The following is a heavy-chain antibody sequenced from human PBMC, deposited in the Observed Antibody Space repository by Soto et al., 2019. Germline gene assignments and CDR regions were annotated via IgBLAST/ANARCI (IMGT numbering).Heavy chain of an antibody. V-gene: IGHV3-11*01. J-gene: IGHJ5*02. CDR1: GVDFRGSY. CDR3: AGFNEGNIVGLRWLGP. D-gene: IGHD1-26*01. Sequence: QVRLVESGGGLVEPGGSLRLSCVGSGVDFRGSYMNWILQAPGKGLEWISYISDTGRTIHYADSVKGRFVISRDNSKDSFYRQMNDMTADERAVYYCAGFNEGNIVGLRWLGPWGQGTRVTVSS. CDR2: ISDTGRTI.